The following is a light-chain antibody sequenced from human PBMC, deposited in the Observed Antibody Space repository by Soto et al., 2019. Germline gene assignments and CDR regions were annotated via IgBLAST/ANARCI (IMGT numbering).Light chain of an antibody. CDR1: QSVSSSY. CDR3: QQYGNSPLT. Sequence: IGLTQSAGTLSLSPGERATLSCRASQSVSSSYLAWFQQKPGQAPRLLIYGTSSRATGIPDRFSGSGSGTDFTLTISRLEPEDFAVYYCQQYGNSPLTFGGGTKVDIK. V-gene: IGKV3-20*01. CDR2: GTS. J-gene: IGKJ4*01.